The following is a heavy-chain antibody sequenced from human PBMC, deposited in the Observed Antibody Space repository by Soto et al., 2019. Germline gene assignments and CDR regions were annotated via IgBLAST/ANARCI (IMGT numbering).Heavy chain of an antibody. D-gene: IGHD3-3*02. V-gene: IGHV3-74*01. CDR3: VRDRTTFTLFDY. J-gene: IGHJ4*02. CDR1: GFSFTSYW. Sequence: EVPLVESGGGLVQPGGSLRLSCAASGFSFTSYWMHWVRQAPGKGLEWISRISTVGTTIGFAASVRGRFTASRDNAKNTVYLQLNSLRVDDTAVYYCVRDRTTFTLFDYWGQGTLVTVSS. CDR2: ISTVGTTI.